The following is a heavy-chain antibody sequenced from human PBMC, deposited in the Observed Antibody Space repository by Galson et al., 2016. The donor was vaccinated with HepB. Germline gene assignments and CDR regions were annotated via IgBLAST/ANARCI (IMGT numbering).Heavy chain of an antibody. CDR3: ASVGFIEGNFDY. D-gene: IGHD1-26*01. V-gene: IGHV1-3*01. CDR2: INVGNGNT. Sequence: SVKVSCKASGYNFTSYAIHWVRQAPGQRLEWMGWINVGNGNTEYSQKFQGRVTISRDTSATTAYMELSRLRAEDTAVYYCASVGFIEGNFDYWGQGALVTVSS. CDR1: GYNFTSYA. J-gene: IGHJ4*02.